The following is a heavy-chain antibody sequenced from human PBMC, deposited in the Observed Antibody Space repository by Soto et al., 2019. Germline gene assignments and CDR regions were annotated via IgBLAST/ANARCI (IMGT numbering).Heavy chain of an antibody. Sequence: QAQLVQSGPEVKMPGASVKVSCKASGYTFRSYGITWVRQAPGQGLEWMGWISVYTSNTNYAQNLQGRVTMTIDTSTSTAYMELRYLRSDDTAVYYCARGTYDSGGYWWYFDRWGRGTLVTVSP. CDR2: ISVYTSNT. J-gene: IGHJ2*01. CDR3: ARGTYDSGGYWWYFDR. V-gene: IGHV1-18*01. D-gene: IGHD3-22*01. CDR1: GYTFRSYG.